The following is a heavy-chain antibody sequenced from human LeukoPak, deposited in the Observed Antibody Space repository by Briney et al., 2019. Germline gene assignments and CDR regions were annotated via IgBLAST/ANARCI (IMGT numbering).Heavy chain of an antibody. V-gene: IGHV3-30-3*01. D-gene: IGHD6-13*01. CDR1: GFTFSSYA. CDR2: ISYDGSNK. Sequence: GGPLRLSCAASGFTFSSYAMHWVRQAPGKGLEWVAVISYDGSNKYYADSVKGRFTISRDNSKNTLYLQMNSLRAEDTAVYYCARDWTGQQLVRAYFDYWGQGTLVTVSS. CDR3: ARDWTGQQLVRAYFDY. J-gene: IGHJ4*02.